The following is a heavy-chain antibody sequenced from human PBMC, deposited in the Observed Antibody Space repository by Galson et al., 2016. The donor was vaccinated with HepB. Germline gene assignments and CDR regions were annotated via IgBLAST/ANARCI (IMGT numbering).Heavy chain of an antibody. CDR3: AHSTDVMYYYDSSGQTEGSDAFDI. D-gene: IGHD3-22*01. CDR2: IYWDDDK. J-gene: IGHJ3*02. CDR1: GFSLSTSGVC. Sequence: PALVKPTQTLTLTCTFSGFSLSTSGVCVGWIRQPPGKALEWLALIYWDDDKSYSPSLKLRLTISKEHSQNQVVLTMTNMDPVDTDTYYCAHSTDVMYYYDSSGQTEGSDAFDIWGQGTMVTVSS. V-gene: IGHV2-5*02.